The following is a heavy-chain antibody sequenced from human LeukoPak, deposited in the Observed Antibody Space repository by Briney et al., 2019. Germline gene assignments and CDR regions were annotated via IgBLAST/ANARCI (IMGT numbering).Heavy chain of an antibody. D-gene: IGHD3-22*01. Sequence: PGGSLRLSCAASGFTFSSYAMHWVRQAPGKGLEWVAVIWYDGSNKYYADSVKGRITISRDNSKNTLNLQMNSLRAEDTAVYYCARGGFFDYDSSGYYYWGQGTLVTVSS. J-gene: IGHJ4*02. V-gene: IGHV3-33*08. CDR1: GFTFSSYA. CDR3: ARGGFFDYDSSGYYY. CDR2: IWYDGSNK.